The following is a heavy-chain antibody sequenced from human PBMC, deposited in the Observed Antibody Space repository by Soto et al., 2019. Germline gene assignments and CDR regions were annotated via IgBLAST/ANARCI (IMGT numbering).Heavy chain of an antibody. D-gene: IGHD3-22*01. CDR3: ARSPLGYYYDTSDYSHLDY. CDR2: IYPGDSDT. J-gene: IGHJ4*02. CDR1: GYSFSSYW. V-gene: IGHV5-51*01. Sequence: PGESLKISCKGSGYSFSSYWIAWVRQMPGKGLEWMGIIYPGDSDTGYSPSFQGQVTISADKFIATAYLQWGSLKASDTAMYFCARSPLGYYYDTSDYSHLDYWGPGSLVTVSS.